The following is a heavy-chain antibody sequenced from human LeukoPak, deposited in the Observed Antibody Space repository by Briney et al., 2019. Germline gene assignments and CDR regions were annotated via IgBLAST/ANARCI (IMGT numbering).Heavy chain of an antibody. D-gene: IGHD2-15*01. CDR1: GFTFSSYS. Sequence: GGSLRLSCAASGFTFSSYSLNWVRQAPGKGLECVSFISSSSITIYYADSVKGRFTISRDNAEKSLYLQMNSLRAEDTAVYYCARDRGGSYSAIDYWGQGTLVTVSS. V-gene: IGHV3-48*04. CDR2: ISSSSITI. J-gene: IGHJ4*02. CDR3: ARDRGGSYSAIDY.